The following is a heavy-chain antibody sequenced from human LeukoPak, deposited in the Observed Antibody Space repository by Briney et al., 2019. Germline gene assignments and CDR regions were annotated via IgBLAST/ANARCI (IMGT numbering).Heavy chain of an antibody. CDR2: INPSGGRT. CDR3: AREGSSGYYYGY. V-gene: IGHV1-46*01. D-gene: IGHD3-22*01. J-gene: IGHJ4*02. Sequence: ASVKVSFKSSGYTFTSYYMHWVRQAPGQGLEWMGIINPSGGRTSYEKKFQGRVTMTRDTSTSTVYMELSSLRSEDTAVYYCAREGSSGYYYGYWGQGTMVTVSS. CDR1: GYTFTSYY.